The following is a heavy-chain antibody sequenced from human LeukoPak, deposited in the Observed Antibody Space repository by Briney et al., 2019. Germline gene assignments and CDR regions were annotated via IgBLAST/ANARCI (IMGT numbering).Heavy chain of an antibody. CDR2: IIPSGGST. CDR1: GYTFSDYH. CDR3: ARRIDY. V-gene: IGHV1-2*02. Sequence: ASVKVSCKASGYTFSDYHMHWVRQAPGQGLEWMGRIIPSGGSTTYAQKFQGRVTMTRDTSISTAYMELSRLRSDDTAVYYCARRIDYWGQGTLVTVSS. J-gene: IGHJ4*02.